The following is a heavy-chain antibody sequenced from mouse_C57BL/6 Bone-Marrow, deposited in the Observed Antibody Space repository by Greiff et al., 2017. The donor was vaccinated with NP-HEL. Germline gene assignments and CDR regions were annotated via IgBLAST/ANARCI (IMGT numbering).Heavy chain of an antibody. V-gene: IGHV1-26*01. D-gene: IGHD4-1*01. J-gene: IGHJ4*01. CDR1: GYTFTDYY. Sequence: EVQLQQSGPELVKPGASVKISCKASGYTFTDYYMNWVKQSHGKSLEWLGDINPNNGGTSYNQKFKGKATLTVDKSSSTAYMELRSLTSEDSAVYYCARRLGPYAMDYWGQGTSVTVSS. CDR2: INPNNGGT. CDR3: ARRLGPYAMDY.